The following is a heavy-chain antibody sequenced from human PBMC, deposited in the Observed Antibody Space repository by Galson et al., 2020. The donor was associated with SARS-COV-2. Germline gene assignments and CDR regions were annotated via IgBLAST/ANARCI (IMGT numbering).Heavy chain of an antibody. D-gene: IGHD2-8*02. J-gene: IGHJ4*02. CDR1: GFTVSSNY. CDR3: AGGYYGTGGFSLDY. Sequence: GGSLRLSSAASGFTVSSNYMSWIRQAPGKGMERDTYIYRDEKYYAGTVKDRFTISRDNSENTVYLQMNSLRVEATAVYYCAGGYYGTGGFSLDYWGQGTLVTVSS. V-gene: IGHV3-53*01. CDR2: IYRDEK.